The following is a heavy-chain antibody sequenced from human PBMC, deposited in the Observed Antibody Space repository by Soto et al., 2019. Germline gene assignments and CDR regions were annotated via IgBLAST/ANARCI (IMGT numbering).Heavy chain of an antibody. J-gene: IGHJ6*03. Sequence: GGSLRLSCAASGFTFSSYSMNWVRQAPGKGLEWVSYISSSSSTIYYADSVKGRFTISRDNAKNSLYLQMNSLRAEDTAVYYCARAERTGYYYYYMDVWGKGTTVTVSS. CDR3: ARAERTGYYYYYMDV. CDR2: ISSSSSTI. CDR1: GFTFSSYS. V-gene: IGHV3-48*01. D-gene: IGHD1-1*01.